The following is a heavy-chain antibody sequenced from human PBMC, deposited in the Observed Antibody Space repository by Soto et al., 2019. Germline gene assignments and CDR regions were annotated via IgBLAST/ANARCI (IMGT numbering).Heavy chain of an antibody. D-gene: IGHD5-12*01. V-gene: IGHV4-59*01. J-gene: IGHJ5*02. CDR3: ARVGGYSGYAAS. CDR1: GGSINSYY. CDR2: IYSSGST. Sequence: SETLSLTCTVSGGSINSYYWSWIRQPPGEGLEWIGYIYSSGSTTYNPSLKSRVTISVGSSNNQFSLNLSSVTAADTAVYYCARVGGYSGYAASWGQGTLVTVSS.